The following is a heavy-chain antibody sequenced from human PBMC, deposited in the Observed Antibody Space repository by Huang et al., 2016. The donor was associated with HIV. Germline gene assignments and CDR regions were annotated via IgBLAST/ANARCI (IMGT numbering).Heavy chain of an antibody. D-gene: IGHD3-22*01. CDR3: ARAYYYESTGFYFDTHNKVYFDV. V-gene: IGHV3-7*04. CDR2: IKEDGSER. Sequence: VESGGSWVQPGGSLRLSCGASGFIFSDFWMDWVRQDAGKGLEVVGNIKEDGSERYCADSVKCRFTVSRDNARDSLFLQMNSLGVEDTAVYYCARAYYYESTGFYFDTHNKVYFDVWGPGTQVTVFS. J-gene: IGHJ4*02. CDR1: GFIFSDFW.